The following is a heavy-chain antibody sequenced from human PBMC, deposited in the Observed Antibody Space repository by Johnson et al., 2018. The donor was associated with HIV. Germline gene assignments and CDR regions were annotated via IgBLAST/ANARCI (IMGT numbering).Heavy chain of an antibody. V-gene: IGHV3-30*04. Sequence: QVQLVESGGGVVQPGRSLRLSCAASGFTFSSYAMHWVRQAPGKGLEWVAVISYAGSNKYYADSVKGRFTISRDNSKNTLYLQMNSLRAGDTAVYYCARANRGRNDAFDIWGQGTMVTVSS. J-gene: IGHJ3*02. D-gene: IGHD2-15*01. CDR3: ARANRGRNDAFDI. CDR2: ISYAGSNK. CDR1: GFTFSSYA.